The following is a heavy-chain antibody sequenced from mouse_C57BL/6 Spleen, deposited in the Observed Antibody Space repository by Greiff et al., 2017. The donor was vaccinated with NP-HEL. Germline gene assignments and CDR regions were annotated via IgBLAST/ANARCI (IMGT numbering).Heavy chain of an antibody. CDR2: INPSSGYT. CDR1: GYTFTSYW. CDR3: ARSDYGNFYYFDY. Sequence: VQLKESGAELAKPGASVKLSCKASGYTFTSYWMHWVNQRPGQGLEWIGYINPSSGYTKYNQKFKDKATLTADKSSSTAYMQLSSLTYEDSAVYYCARSDYGNFYYFDYWGQGTTLTVSS. V-gene: IGHV1-7*01. J-gene: IGHJ2*01. D-gene: IGHD2-1*01.